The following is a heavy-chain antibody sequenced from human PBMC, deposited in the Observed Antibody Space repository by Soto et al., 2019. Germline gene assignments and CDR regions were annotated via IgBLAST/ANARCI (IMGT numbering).Heavy chain of an antibody. D-gene: IGHD3-22*01. V-gene: IGHV4-4*02. CDR1: GGSISSSNW. CDR2: IYHSGST. Sequence: PSETLSLTCAVSGGSISSSNWWSWVRQPPGKGLEWIGEIYHSGSTNYNPSLKSRVTISVDKSKNQFSLKLSSVTAAVTAVYYCARFLRFCYYDSSGYYYDAFDFCGQGTMVIVSS. J-gene: IGHJ3*01. CDR3: ARFLRFCYYDSSGYYYDAFDF.